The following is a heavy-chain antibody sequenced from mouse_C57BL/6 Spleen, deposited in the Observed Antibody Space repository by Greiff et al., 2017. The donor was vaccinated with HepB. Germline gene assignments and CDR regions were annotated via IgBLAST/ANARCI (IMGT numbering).Heavy chain of an antibody. V-gene: IGHV5-17*01. CDR2: ISSGSSTI. J-gene: IGHJ4*01. CDR3: ARDSYSNYDAMDY. Sequence: EVQGVESGGGLVKPGGSLKLSCAASGFTFSDYGMHWVRQAPEKGLEWVAYISSGSSTIYYADTVKGRFTISRDNAKNTLFLQMTSLRSEDTAMYYCARDSYSNYDAMDYWGQGTSVTVSS. CDR1: GFTFSDYG. D-gene: IGHD2-5*01.